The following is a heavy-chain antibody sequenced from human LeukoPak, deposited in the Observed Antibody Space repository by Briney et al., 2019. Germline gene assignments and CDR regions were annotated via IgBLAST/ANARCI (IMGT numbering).Heavy chain of an antibody. V-gene: IGHV1-18*01. D-gene: IGHD2-21*01. Sequence: GASVKVSCKASGYTFTSYGISWVRQAPGQGLEWMGWISAYNGNTNYAQKLQGRVTMTTDTSTSTAYMELRSLRSDDTAVYYCARLIRSAGGATNWVDPWGQGTLVTVSS. CDR1: GYTFTSYG. J-gene: IGHJ5*02. CDR2: ISAYNGNT. CDR3: ARLIRSAGGATNWVDP.